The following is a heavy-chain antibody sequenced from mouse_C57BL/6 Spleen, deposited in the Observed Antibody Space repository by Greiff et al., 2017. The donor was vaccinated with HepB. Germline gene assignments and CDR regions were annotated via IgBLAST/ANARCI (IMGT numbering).Heavy chain of an antibody. CDR2: ISSGSSTI. CDR1: GFTFSDYG. D-gene: IGHD2-5*01. V-gene: IGHV5-17*01. CDR3: ARGYYSNLAWFAY. J-gene: IGHJ3*01. Sequence: EVQGVESGGGLVKPGGSLKLSCAASGFTFSDYGMHWVRQAPEKGLEWVAYISSGSSTIYYADTVKGRFTISRDNAKNTLFLQMTSLRSEDTAMYYCARGYYSNLAWFAYWGQGTLVTVSA.